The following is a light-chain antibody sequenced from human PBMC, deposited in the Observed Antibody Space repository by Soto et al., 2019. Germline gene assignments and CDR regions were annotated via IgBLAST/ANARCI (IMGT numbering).Light chain of an antibody. V-gene: IGLV2-18*02. CDR3: NSYTGSGTYV. Sequence: QSVLTQPPSVSGSPGQSVAISCTGTSSDVGSYNRVSWYQQPPGAAPKLMIYEVSNRPSGVPDRFSGSKSGNTASLTISGLQAEDEADYYCNSYTGSGTYVFGTGTKVTVL. CDR2: EVS. J-gene: IGLJ1*01. CDR1: SSDVGSYNR.